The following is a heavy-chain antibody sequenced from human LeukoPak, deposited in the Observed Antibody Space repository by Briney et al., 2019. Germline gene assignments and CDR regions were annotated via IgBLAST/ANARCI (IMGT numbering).Heavy chain of an antibody. D-gene: IGHD6-13*01. CDR3: AREDSSSWTLPLTPNWFDP. V-gene: IGHV4-59*10. CDR1: GGSISGYY. CDR2: IYTSETT. J-gene: IGHJ5*02. Sequence: KPSETLSLTCAVYGGSISGYYWSWIRQPPGKGLEWIGRIYTSETTNYNPSLKSRVTMSLDTSKNQFSLKMRSVTAADTAVYYCAREDSSSWTLPLTPNWFDPWGQGILVTVSS.